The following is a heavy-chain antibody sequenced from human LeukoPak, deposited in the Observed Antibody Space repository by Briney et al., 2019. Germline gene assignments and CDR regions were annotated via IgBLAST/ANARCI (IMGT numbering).Heavy chain of an antibody. D-gene: IGHD6-19*01. Sequence: SETLSLTCTVSGASVSSGSYYWSWIRQPPGKGLEWIGHIFYSGNTNYNPSLKSRVTISVDTSKNQFSLKLSSVTAADTAVYYCARDRNSGWFGSWGQGTLVTVSS. V-gene: IGHV4-61*01. CDR3: ARDRNSGWFGS. J-gene: IGHJ4*02. CDR1: GASVSSGSYY. CDR2: IFYSGNT.